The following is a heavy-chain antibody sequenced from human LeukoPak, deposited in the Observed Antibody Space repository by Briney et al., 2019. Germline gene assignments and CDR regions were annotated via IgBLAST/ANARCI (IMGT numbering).Heavy chain of an antibody. CDR2: ISGSGSDI. V-gene: IGHV3-11*05. Sequence: GGSLRLSCATSGFTFSDYYMSWIRQAPGKGLEWLSYISGSGSDINYADSVKGRFTVSRDNSKNTLYLQMNSLRAEDTAVYYCAKAGAVVVVAAKYFDYWGQGTLVTVSS. D-gene: IGHD2-15*01. CDR1: GFTFSDYY. CDR3: AKAGAVVVVAAKYFDY. J-gene: IGHJ4*02.